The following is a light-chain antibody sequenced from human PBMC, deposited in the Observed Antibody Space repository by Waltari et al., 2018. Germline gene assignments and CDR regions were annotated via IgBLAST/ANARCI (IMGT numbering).Light chain of an antibody. CDR1: SGHSSNI. CDR2: VNSDGSQ. V-gene: IGLV4-69*01. Sequence: QLVLTQSPSASASLGASVKLTCTLSSGHSSNIIAWLQQRPERGPRYLMKVNSDGSQSKGGDIPDRFSGSSSGAERYLTISSLQSEDEADYYCETGGHGTWVFGGGTKLTVL. CDR3: ETGGHGTWV. J-gene: IGLJ3*02.